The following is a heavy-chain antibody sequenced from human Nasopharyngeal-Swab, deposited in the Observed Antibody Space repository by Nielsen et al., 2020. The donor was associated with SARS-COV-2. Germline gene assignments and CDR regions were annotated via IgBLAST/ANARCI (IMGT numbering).Heavy chain of an antibody. J-gene: IGHJ6*02. V-gene: IGHV3-23*01. Sequence: GESLKISCAASGFTFSSYAMSWVRQAPGKGLEWVSAISGSGGSTYYADSVKGRFTITRDNSKNTLYVQMNSLRAEDTAVYYCAKHREVRGHYYYYGMDVWGQGTTVTVSS. CDR3: AKHREVRGHYYYYGMDV. CDR1: GFTFSSYA. D-gene: IGHD3-10*01. CDR2: ISGSGGST.